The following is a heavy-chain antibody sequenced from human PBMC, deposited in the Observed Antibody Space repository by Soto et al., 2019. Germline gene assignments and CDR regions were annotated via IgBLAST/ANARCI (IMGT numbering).Heavy chain of an antibody. Sequence: GGSLRLSCAASGFTFSSYSMNWVRQAPGKGLEWVSYISSSSSTIYYADSVKGRFTISRDNAKNSLYLQMNSLRAEDTAVYYCARDGRGVTPAVVANDYWGQGTLVTVSS. CDR1: GFTFSSYS. J-gene: IGHJ4*02. D-gene: IGHD2-8*02. CDR3: ARDGRGVTPAVVANDY. CDR2: ISSSSSTI. V-gene: IGHV3-48*01.